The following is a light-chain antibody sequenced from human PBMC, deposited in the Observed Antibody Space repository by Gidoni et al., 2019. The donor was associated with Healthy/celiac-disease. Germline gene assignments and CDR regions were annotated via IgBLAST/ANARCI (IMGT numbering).Light chain of an antibody. V-gene: IGKV1-39*01. CDR2: AAS. J-gene: IGKJ5*01. CDR1: QSISLY. Sequence: DIQMTQSPSSLSASGGDRVTITCRASQSISLYLNWYQQKPGKAPKLLIYAASSLQSGVPSRFSGSGSGTDFTLTISSLQPEDFATFYCQQSYSTPITVGQGTRLEIK. CDR3: QQSYSTPIT.